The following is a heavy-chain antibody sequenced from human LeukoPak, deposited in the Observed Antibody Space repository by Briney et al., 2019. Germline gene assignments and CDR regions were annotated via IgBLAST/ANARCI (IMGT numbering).Heavy chain of an antibody. J-gene: IGHJ4*02. CDR1: GFTFSSYA. CDR2: ISSNGGST. D-gene: IGHD3-9*01. V-gene: IGHV3-64*01. CDR3: AKYLGYGYYDILTGPFGPVFDY. Sequence: GGSLRLSCAASGFTFSSYAMHWVRQAPGKGLEYVSAISSNGGSTYYANSVKGRFTISRDNSKNTLYLQMGSLRAEDTAVYYCAKYLGYGYYDILTGPFGPVFDYWGQGTLVTVSS.